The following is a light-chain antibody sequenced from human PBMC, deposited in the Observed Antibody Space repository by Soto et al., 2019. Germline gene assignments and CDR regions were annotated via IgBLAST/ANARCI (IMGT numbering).Light chain of an antibody. CDR3: GADHGSGSNFVV. V-gene: IGLV9-49*01. CDR1: SGYSNYK. CDR2: VGTGGIVG. J-gene: IGLJ2*01. Sequence: QSVLTQPPSASASLGASITLTCTLSSGYSNYKVDWYQQRPGKGPRFVMRVGTGGIVGSKGDGIPDRFSVLGSGLNRYLTIKNIQEEDESAYHCGADHGSGSNFVVFGGGTKLTVL.